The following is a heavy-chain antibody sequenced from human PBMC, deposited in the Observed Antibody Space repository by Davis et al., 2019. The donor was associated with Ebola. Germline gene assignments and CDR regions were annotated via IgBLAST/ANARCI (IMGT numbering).Heavy chain of an antibody. J-gene: IGHJ6*04. CDR1: GFPFSSYG. Sequence: GESLKISCAASGFPFSSYGMHWVRQAPGKGLEWVAFIRDDGSNKYYADSVKGRFTISRDNSKNTLYLQMNSLRAEDTAVYYCARDLHSGANLEWLSSLGMDVWGKGTTVTVSS. CDR3: ARDLHSGANLEWLSSLGMDV. CDR2: IRDDGSNK. V-gene: IGHV3-30*02. D-gene: IGHD3-3*01.